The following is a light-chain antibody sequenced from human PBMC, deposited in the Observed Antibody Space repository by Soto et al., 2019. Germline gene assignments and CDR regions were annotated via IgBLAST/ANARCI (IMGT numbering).Light chain of an antibody. CDR3: QQYNNWPST. CDR2: GAS. Sequence: EVVMTQSPATLSVSPGERATLSCRASQSVTTNMAWYQQKPGQAPRLLIYGASTRATGIPARFSGSGSGTEFTLTISNLQSEDFVVYYCQQYNNWPSTFGQGTKV. V-gene: IGKV3-15*01. J-gene: IGKJ1*01. CDR1: QSVTTN.